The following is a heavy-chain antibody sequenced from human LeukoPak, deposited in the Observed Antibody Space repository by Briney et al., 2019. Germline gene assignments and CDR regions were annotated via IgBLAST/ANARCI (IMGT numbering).Heavy chain of an antibody. J-gene: IGHJ5*02. Sequence: GGSLRLSCAASGFTFSSYAMHWVRQAPGKGLEWVAVISYDGSNKYYADSVKGRFTISRDNSKNTLYLQMNSLRAEDTAVYYCAREGLGYCTNGVCWFDPWGQGTLVTVSS. CDR1: GFTFSSYA. D-gene: IGHD2-8*01. CDR3: AREGLGYCTNGVCWFDP. V-gene: IGHV3-30-3*01. CDR2: ISYDGSNK.